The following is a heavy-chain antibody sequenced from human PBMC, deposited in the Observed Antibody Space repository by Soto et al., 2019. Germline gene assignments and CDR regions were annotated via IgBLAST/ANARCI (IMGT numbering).Heavy chain of an antibody. CDR1: GYTLTELS. J-gene: IGHJ5*02. CDR2: FDPEDSER. V-gene: IGHV1-24*01. Sequence: GASVKVSCKVSGYTLTELSIHWVRQAPGKGLEWIGAFDPEDSERIYAQKYQGRVTLTEDTSTDTAYMELSSLTSEDTAVYYCARGLTNIRIWNWLDPWGQGTLVTVSS. CDR3: ARGLTNIRIWNWLDP. D-gene: IGHD2-15*01.